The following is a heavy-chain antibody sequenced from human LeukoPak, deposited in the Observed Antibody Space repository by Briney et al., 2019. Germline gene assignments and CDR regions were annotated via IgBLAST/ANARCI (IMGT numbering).Heavy chain of an antibody. CDR1: GGSISSGGYY. D-gene: IGHD6-19*01. Sequence: SETLSLTCTVSGGSISSGGYYWSWIRQPPGKGLEWIGSIHYSGKVYYNPSLKSRVTTSVDTSTDQFSLRLSSATAADTAIYYCARQSGDQSSAWYFDAWGQGTLVTVSS. CDR3: ARQSGDQSSAWYFDA. CDR2: IHYSGKV. J-gene: IGHJ4*02. V-gene: IGHV4-39*01.